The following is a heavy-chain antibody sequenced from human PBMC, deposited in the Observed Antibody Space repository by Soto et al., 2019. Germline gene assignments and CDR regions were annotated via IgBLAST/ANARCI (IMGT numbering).Heavy chain of an antibody. J-gene: IGHJ2*01. D-gene: IGHD7-27*01. CDR3: ARAGLGTSGGDWYFDL. Sequence: GGSLRLSCAASGFTFSSYSMNWVRQAPGKGLEWVSSISSSSSYIYYADSVKGRFTISRDNAKNSLYLQMNSLRAEDTAVYYCARAGLGTSGGDWYFDLWGRGTLVTVSS. CDR2: ISSSSSYI. V-gene: IGHV3-21*01. CDR1: GFTFSSYS.